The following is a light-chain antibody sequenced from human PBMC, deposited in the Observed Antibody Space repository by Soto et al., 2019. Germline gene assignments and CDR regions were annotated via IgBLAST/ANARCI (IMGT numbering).Light chain of an antibody. CDR2: DVS. J-gene: IGLJ2*01. CDR3: SSYTSSSPRL. V-gene: IGLV2-14*01. Sequence: QSALTQPASVSGSPGQSITISCTGTSSDVGGYNYVSWYQQHPGKAPKLMIYDVSNRPSGVSNRFSGSKSGNTASLTISGLQAEDEADYYCSSYTSSSPRLFGGGTKLTGL. CDR1: SSDVGGYNY.